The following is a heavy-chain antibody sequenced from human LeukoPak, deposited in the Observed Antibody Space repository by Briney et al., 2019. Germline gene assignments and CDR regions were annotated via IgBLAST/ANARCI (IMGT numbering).Heavy chain of an antibody. Sequence: PSETLSLTCTVSGGSISNYYWSWIRQPPGKGLEWIGRISNGGSTKYNPSLKSRVTISVDTSKNQLSLKLRSVTAADTAVYHCVRLQPNTGEWAFDIWGQGTMVSVSS. J-gene: IGHJ3*02. CDR2: ISNGGST. V-gene: IGHV4-59*01. D-gene: IGHD1-1*01. CDR1: GGSISNYY. CDR3: VRLQPNTGEWAFDI.